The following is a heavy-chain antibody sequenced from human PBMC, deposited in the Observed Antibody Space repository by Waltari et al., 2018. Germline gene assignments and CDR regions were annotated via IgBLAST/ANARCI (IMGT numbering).Heavy chain of an antibody. CDR1: GGPFRSYA. CDR3: ARVGESRYYFDY. V-gene: IGHV1-69*05. Sequence: QVQLVQSGAEVKKPGSSVKVSCKASGGPFRSYAISWVRQAPGQGLEWMGGIIPIFGTANYAQKFQGRVTITTDESTSTAYMELSSLRSEDTAVYYCARVGESRYYFDYWGQGTLVTVSS. J-gene: IGHJ4*02. CDR2: IIPIFGTA. D-gene: IGHD3-10*01.